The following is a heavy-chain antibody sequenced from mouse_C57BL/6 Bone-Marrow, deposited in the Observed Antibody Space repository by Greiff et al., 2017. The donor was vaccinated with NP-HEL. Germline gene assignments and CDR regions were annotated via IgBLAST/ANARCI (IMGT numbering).Heavy chain of an antibody. CDR1: GFSLSTSGMG. J-gene: IGHJ2*01. V-gene: IGHV8-12*01. CDR2: IYWDDVK. CDR3: ARVTSYYFDY. Sequence: QVTLKESGPGILQSSQTLSLPCSFSGFSLSTSGMGVSWLRQPSGKGLEWLAHIYWDDVKRYNPSLKSRLTISKDTSRNQLFLKITSVDTADTATYYCARVTSYYFDYWGQGTTLTVSS.